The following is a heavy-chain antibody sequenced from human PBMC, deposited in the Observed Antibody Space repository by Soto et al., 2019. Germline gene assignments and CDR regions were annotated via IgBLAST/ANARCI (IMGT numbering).Heavy chain of an antibody. D-gene: IGHD3-16*01. J-gene: IGHJ6*02. CDR1: GGSISSSY. CDR3: ARHNGPLYVGYYHDMDV. CDR2: IYYSGST. V-gene: IGHV4-59*08. Sequence: KPSETLSLTCIVSGGSISSSYWSWIRQPPGKGLEWIGYIYYSGSTNCNPSLKSRVTISVDTSKNQFSLKLSSVTAADTAVYYCARHNGPLYVGYYHDMDVWGQGTTVT.